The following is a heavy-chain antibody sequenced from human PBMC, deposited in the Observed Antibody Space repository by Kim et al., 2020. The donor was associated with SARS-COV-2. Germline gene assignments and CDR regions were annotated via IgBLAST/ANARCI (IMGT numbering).Heavy chain of an antibody. V-gene: IGHV3-23*01. J-gene: IGHJ6*02. CDR2: ISGSGGST. Sequence: GGSLRLSCAASGFTFSSYAMSWVRQAPGKGLEWVSAISGSGGSTYYADSVKGRFTISRDNSKNTLYLQMNSLRAEDTAVYYCAKDLGCSSGCDYYYYGMDVWGQETTVTVSS. D-gene: IGHD6-19*01. CDR3: AKDLGCSSGCDYYYYGMDV. CDR1: GFTFSSYA.